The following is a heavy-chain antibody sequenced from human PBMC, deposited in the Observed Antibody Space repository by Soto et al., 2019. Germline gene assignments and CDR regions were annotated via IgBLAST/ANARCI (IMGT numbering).Heavy chain of an antibody. V-gene: IGHV1-8*01. D-gene: IGHD6-19*01. J-gene: IGHJ3*02. CDR3: ARAVAANGMNGAFDI. CDR2: MNPNSGNT. CDR1: GYTFTNYD. Sequence: AAVKVSCKASGYTFTNYDINWVRQATGQGLEWMGWMNPNSGNTGYAQKFQGRVTMTRNTSISTAYMELSSLRSEDTAVYYCARAVAANGMNGAFDIWGQGTMVTVSS.